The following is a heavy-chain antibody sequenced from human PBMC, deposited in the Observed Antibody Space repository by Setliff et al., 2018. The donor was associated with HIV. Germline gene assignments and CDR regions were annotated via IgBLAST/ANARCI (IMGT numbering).Heavy chain of an antibody. D-gene: IGHD6-13*01. V-gene: IGHV1-24*01. CDR2: FDPEDGET. Sequence: ASVKVSCKASGGTFRNFAISWVRQAPGKGLEWMANFDPEDGETFYAQKFQGRLTMTEDTSTDTAYMELSSLRSDDTAMYYCATDPGYSSTWYSESFQHWGQGTVVTVSS. J-gene: IGHJ1*01. CDR1: GGTFRNFA. CDR3: ATDPGYSSTWYSESFQH.